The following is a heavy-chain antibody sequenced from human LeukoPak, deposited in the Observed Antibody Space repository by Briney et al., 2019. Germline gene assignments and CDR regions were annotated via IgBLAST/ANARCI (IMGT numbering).Heavy chain of an antibody. CDR3: ARQTGSGLFTLP. D-gene: IGHD3/OR15-3a*01. CDR2: IYYTGNT. J-gene: IGHJ4*02. V-gene: IGHV4-39*01. Sequence: SETLSLTCTVSGVSISSSNSYWGWLRQPPGKGLEWIGSIYYTGNTYYNASLKSRVAISIDTSKNQISLRLTSVTATDTAIYYCARQTGSGLFTLPGGQGTLVTVSS. CDR1: GVSISSSNSY.